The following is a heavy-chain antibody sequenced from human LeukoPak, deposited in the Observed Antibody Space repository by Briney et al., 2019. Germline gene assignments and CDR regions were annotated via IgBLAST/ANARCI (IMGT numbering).Heavy chain of an antibody. D-gene: IGHD4-17*01. CDR3: ARGDYGWFDP. Sequence: GGSLRLSCGASGFTFSSYSMNWVRQAPGKGLEWVSSISSSSRYIYYADSVKGRFTISRDNARNSLYLQMNSLRAEDTALYYCARGDYGWFDPWGQGTLVTVSS. J-gene: IGHJ5*02. CDR2: ISSSSRYI. V-gene: IGHV3-21*04. CDR1: GFTFSSYS.